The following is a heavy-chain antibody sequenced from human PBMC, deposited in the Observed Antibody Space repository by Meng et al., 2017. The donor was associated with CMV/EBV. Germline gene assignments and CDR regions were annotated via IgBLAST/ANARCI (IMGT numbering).Heavy chain of an antibody. J-gene: IGHJ4*02. D-gene: IGHD6-6*01. CDR2: ISSSSSYI. CDR3: ARGGGVGSSSGF. V-gene: IGHV3-21*01. CDR1: GFTFSSYS. Sequence: GESLKISCAASGFTFSSYSMNWVRQAPGKGLEWVSSISSSSSYIYYADSVKGRFTISRDNAKNSLYLQMNSRRAEDTAVYYCARGGGVGSSSGFWGQGTLVTVSS.